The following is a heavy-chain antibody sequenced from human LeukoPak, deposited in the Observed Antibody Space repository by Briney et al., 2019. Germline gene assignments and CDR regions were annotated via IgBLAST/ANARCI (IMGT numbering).Heavy chain of an antibody. D-gene: IGHD6-19*01. CDR3: ARGTSGWSPTPFDY. J-gene: IGHJ4*02. Sequence: GGSLRLSCAASGFTVSSNYMSWVRQAPGKGLEWVSVIYSGGSTYYADSVKGRFTISRDNSKNTLYLQMNSLRAEDPAVYYCARGTSGWSPTPFDYWGQGTLVTVSS. CDR1: GFTVSSNY. V-gene: IGHV3-53*01. CDR2: IYSGGST.